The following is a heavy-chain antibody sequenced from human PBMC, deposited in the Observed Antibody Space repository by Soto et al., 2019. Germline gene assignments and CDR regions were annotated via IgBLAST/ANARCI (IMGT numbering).Heavy chain of an antibody. Sequence: QVHLVESGGGVVQPGRSLRLSCAASGFTFSSYIIHWVRQAPGKGLEWVALISYDGSNKYYADSVKGRFTISRDNSKNTVYMQMNSLRAEDTAVYYCAIAGKWLVDYWGQGTLVTVSA. CDR1: GFTFSSYI. D-gene: IGHD6-19*01. V-gene: IGHV3-30-3*01. CDR3: AIAGKWLVDY. CDR2: ISYDGSNK. J-gene: IGHJ4*02.